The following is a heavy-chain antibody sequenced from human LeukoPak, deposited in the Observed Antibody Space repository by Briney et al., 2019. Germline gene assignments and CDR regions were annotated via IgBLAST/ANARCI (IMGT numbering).Heavy chain of an antibody. Sequence: ASVKVSCKASGYTFTSYGISRVRQAPGQGLEWMGWISAYNGNTNYAQKLQGRVTMTTDTSTSTAYMELRSLRSDDTAVYYCARDLDVVVPAAMFFGLYYYGMDVWGQGTTVTVSS. CDR2: ISAYNGNT. J-gene: IGHJ6*02. CDR3: ARDLDVVVPAAMFFGLYYYGMDV. CDR1: GYTFTSYG. D-gene: IGHD2-2*01. V-gene: IGHV1-18*01.